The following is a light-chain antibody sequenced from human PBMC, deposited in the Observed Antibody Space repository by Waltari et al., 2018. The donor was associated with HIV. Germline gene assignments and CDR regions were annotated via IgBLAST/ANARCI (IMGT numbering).Light chain of an antibody. V-gene: IGLV2-14*03. CDR2: DVS. J-gene: IGLJ2*01. CDR1: NSDVGGYNY. Sequence: TISCTGTNSDVGGYNYVSWYQQSPDKAPRLVIYDVSNRPSGVSGRFSGSKSGSAASLTISGLQPEDEADYYCCSYSSSGTVLFGGGTRLTVL. CDR3: CSYSSSGTVL.